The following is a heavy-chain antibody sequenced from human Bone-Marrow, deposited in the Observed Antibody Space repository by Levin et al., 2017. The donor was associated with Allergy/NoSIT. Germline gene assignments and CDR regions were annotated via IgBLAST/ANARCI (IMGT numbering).Heavy chain of an antibody. V-gene: IGHV4-39*07. Sequence: SQTLSLTCTVSGGSISSSSYYWGWIRQPPGKGLEWIGSIYYSGSTYYNPSLKSRVTISVDTSKNQFSLKLSSVTAADTAVYYCARSGGNSDYWGQGTLVTVSS. CDR3: ARSGGNSDY. CDR1: GGSISSSSYY. J-gene: IGHJ4*02. CDR2: IYYSGST. D-gene: IGHD4-23*01.